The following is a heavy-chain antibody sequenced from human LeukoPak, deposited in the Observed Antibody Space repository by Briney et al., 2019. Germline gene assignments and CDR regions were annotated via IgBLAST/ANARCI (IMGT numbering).Heavy chain of an antibody. J-gene: IGHJ4*02. V-gene: IGHV3-30-3*01. CDR2: ISYNGNKE. CDR1: GSTFSSYA. Sequence: GGSLRLSCAASGSTFSSYAMHWVRQAPGKGLEWVTLISYNGNKEYYADSVKGRVTISRDDSRNTVYLQMNSLRIEDTAVYYCARDGLPFDYWGQGTLVTVSS. CDR3: ARDGLPFDY.